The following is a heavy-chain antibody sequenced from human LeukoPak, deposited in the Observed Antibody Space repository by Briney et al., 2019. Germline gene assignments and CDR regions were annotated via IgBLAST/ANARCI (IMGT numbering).Heavy chain of an antibody. CDR2: INPNSGGT. Sequence: ASVKVSCKASGYTFTGYYIHWVRQAPGQGLEWMGLINPNSGGTIYAQKFQGRVTMTRDTSISTAYMELSRLRSDDTAVYYCARDDSSGFAAFDIWGQGTMVTVSS. V-gene: IGHV1-2*02. CDR3: ARDDSSGFAAFDI. D-gene: IGHD3-22*01. CDR1: GYTFTGYY. J-gene: IGHJ3*02.